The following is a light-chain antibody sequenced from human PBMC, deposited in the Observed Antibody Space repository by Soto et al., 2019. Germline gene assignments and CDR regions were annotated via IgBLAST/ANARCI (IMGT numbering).Light chain of an antibody. CDR2: GAS. V-gene: IGKV3-15*01. CDR3: HQYGRSPWT. CDR1: QSVSSD. J-gene: IGKJ1*01. Sequence: EIVMTQSQATLSVSPGHRSTPSCTASQSVSSDVAWYQQKPGQAPRLLIYGASTRATGIPARFSGSGSGTEFTLTSSRLEPEDFAVYYCHQYGRSPWTLGQGTKVDIK.